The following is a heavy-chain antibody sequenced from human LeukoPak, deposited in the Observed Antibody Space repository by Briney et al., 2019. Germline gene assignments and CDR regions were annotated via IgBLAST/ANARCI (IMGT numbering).Heavy chain of an antibody. J-gene: IGHJ3*02. D-gene: IGHD4-23*01. Sequence: GGSLRLSCAASGFTFSGSAMHWVRQASGKGLEWVGRIRSKANSYATAYVASVKGRFTISRDDSKNTAYLQMKSLKTEDTAVYYCTSVWDYGGNFDAFDIWGQGTMVTVSS. CDR2: IRSKANSYAT. V-gene: IGHV3-73*01. CDR3: TSVWDYGGNFDAFDI. CDR1: GFTFSGSA.